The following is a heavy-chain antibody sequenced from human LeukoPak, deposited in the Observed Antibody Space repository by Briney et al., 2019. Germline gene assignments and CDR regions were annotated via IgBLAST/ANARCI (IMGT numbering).Heavy chain of an antibody. Sequence: SETLSLTCTVSGGSISSYYWSWIRQPPGKGLEWVGYIYYSGSTNYNPSLKSRVTISVDTSNNQFSLKLSSVTAADTAVYYCAREYTLYRSGWFLDYWGQGTLVTVSS. V-gene: IGHV4-59*12. D-gene: IGHD6-19*01. CDR1: GGSISSYY. CDR2: IYYSGST. J-gene: IGHJ4*02. CDR3: AREYTLYRSGWFLDY.